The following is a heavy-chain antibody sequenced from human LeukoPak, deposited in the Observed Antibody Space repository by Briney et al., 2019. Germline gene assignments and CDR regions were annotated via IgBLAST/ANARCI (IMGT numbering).Heavy chain of an antibody. Sequence: GGSLRLSCAASGFTFDDYAMHWVRQAPGKGLEWVSGISWNSGSIGYADSVKGRFTISRDNAKNSLYLQMNSLRAEDTALYYCAREGDLGAFANWGQGTMVTVSS. CDR3: AREGDLGAFAN. V-gene: IGHV3-9*01. CDR2: ISWNSGSI. CDR1: GFTFDDYA. D-gene: IGHD2-21*02. J-gene: IGHJ3*02.